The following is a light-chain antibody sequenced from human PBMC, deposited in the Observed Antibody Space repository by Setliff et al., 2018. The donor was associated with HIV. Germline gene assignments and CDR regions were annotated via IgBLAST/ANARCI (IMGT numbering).Light chain of an antibody. Sequence: SALTQPASVSGSPGQSITISCTGASSDFGGYNYVSWYEQHPGKAPKLMIYDVSKRPSGVSNRFSGSKSGNTASLTISGLQAEDEADYYCSSYTSRNTEVFGTGTKGTVL. CDR3: SSYTSRNTEV. CDR2: DVS. J-gene: IGLJ1*01. V-gene: IGLV2-14*03. CDR1: SSDFGGYNY.